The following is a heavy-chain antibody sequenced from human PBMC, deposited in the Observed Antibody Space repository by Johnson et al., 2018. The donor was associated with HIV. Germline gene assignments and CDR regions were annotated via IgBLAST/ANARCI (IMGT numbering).Heavy chain of an antibody. D-gene: IGHD5-18*01. J-gene: IGHJ3*02. CDR1: GFTVSTNY. V-gene: IGHV3-66*01. CDR3: ARAYSYGAFDI. CDR2: ISSGDTT. Sequence: VQLVESGGGLVQPGGSLRLSCASGFTVSTNYMSWVRQAPGKGLEWVSVISSGDTTYYADSVKGRFTISRDNSKNTLYLQMNSLRAEDTAVYYCARAYSYGAFDIWGQGTMVTVSS.